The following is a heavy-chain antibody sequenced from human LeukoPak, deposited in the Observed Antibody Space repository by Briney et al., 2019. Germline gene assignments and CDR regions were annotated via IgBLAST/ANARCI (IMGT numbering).Heavy chain of an antibody. D-gene: IGHD3-10*01. V-gene: IGHV4-39*07. CDR1: GGSISSNSSY. CDR3: ARDRVLLWFGELLRWFDP. J-gene: IGHJ5*02. CDR2: IYYSGST. Sequence: SETLSLTCTVSGGSISSNSSYWGWIRQPPGKGLEWIGTIYYSGSTYYDPSLKSRATVSLDTSKNQFSLKLSSVTAADTAVYYCARDRVLLWFGELLRWFDPWGQGTLVTVSS.